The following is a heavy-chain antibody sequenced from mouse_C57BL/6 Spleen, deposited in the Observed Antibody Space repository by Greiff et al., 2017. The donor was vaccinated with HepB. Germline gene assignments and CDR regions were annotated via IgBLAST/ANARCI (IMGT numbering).Heavy chain of an antibody. CDR1: GFSLTSYA. V-gene: IGHV2-9-1*01. CDR3: ARIYYDYDIYYAMDY. J-gene: IGHJ4*01. D-gene: IGHD2-4*01. CDR2: IWTGGGT. Sequence: QVQLQQSGPGLVAPSQSLSITCTVSGFSLTSYAISWVRQPPGKGLEWLGVIWTGGGTNYNSALKSRLSISKDNSKSQVFLKMNSLQTDDTARYYCARIYYDYDIYYAMDYWGQGTSVTVSS.